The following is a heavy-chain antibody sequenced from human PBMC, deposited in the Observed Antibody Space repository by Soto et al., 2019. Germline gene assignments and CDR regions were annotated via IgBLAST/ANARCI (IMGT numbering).Heavy chain of an antibody. CDR3: AKDDLSGDVLWLVYA. J-gene: IGHJ5*02. V-gene: IGHV3-23*01. CDR1: GFSFNKYA. D-gene: IGHD2-21*02. CDR2: ITCSGSSI. Sequence: DVQLLESGGGLVQPGGSLKLSCVASGFSFNKYAMIWVRQAPGKGQEWVSGITCSGSSIQYTASVKGRFTISRGNSKKTVYFERGFLREEDTAMYYCAKDDLSGDVLWLVYAWGLGTHVTAS.